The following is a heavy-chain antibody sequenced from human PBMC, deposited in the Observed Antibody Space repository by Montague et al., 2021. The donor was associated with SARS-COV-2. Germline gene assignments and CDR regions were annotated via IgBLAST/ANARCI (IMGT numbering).Heavy chain of an antibody. CDR3: ARGTGYDYYFDC. CDR1: GGSISDYY. D-gene: IGHD5-12*01. Sequence: SETLSLTCSVSGGSISDYYWNWIRQPPGKGLEWIGYIYYNTGNTXXNPXLKSRVTISLDTSKNQFSLNLRSVTAADTALYFCARGTGYDYYFDCWGLGTLVTVSS. V-gene: IGHV4-59*01. CDR2: IYYNTGNT. J-gene: IGHJ4*02.